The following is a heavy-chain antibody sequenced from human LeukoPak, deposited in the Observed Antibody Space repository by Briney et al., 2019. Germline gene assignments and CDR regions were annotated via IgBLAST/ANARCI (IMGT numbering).Heavy chain of an antibody. Sequence: SETLSLTCTVSGGSISSHYWSWIRQPPGKGLEWIGYISSIGSTNYNTSLKSRVTISVDTSKKQFSLRMTSVTAADTAVYYCARDPTTVTKGFDIWGQGTMVTVSS. CDR3: ARDPTTVTKGFDI. CDR2: ISSIGST. CDR1: GGSISSHY. V-gene: IGHV4-59*11. J-gene: IGHJ3*02. D-gene: IGHD4-17*01.